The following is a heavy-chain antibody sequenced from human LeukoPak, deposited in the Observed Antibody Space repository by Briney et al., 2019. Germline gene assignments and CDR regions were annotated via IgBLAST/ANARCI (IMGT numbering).Heavy chain of an antibody. CDR2: INPSGGST. CDR3: ARVRDSGSYFYPWFDP. V-gene: IGHV1-46*01. Sequence: ASVTVSFTASGYTFTSYYMHWVRQAPGQGLEWMGIINPSGGSTSYAQKFQGRVTMTRDMSTSTVYMELSSLRSEDTAVYYCARVRDSGSYFYPWFDPWGQGTLVTVSS. CDR1: GYTFTSYY. J-gene: IGHJ5*02. D-gene: IGHD1-26*01.